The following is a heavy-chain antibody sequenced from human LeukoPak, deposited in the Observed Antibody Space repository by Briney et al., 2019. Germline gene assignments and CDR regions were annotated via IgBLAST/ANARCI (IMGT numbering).Heavy chain of an antibody. CDR3: ARITPPTYSSSWYGVSEWFDP. V-gene: IGHV4-4*07. CDR2: IYTSGST. CDR1: GGSISSYY. J-gene: IGHJ5*02. D-gene: IGHD6-13*01. Sequence: SETLSLTCTVSGGSISSYYWSWIRQPAGKGLEWIGRIYTSGSTNYNPSLKSRVTISVDTSKNQFSLKLSSVTAADTAVYYCARITPPTYSSSWYGVSEWFDPWGQGTLVTVSS.